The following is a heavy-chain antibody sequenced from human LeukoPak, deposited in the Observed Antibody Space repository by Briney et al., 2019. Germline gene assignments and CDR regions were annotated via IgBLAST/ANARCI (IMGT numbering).Heavy chain of an antibody. D-gene: IGHD2-2*01. J-gene: IGHJ4*02. CDR3: AKGGFVVVPAAKRGDFDY. CDR1: GFTFSSYA. Sequence: PGGSLRLSCAASGFTFSSYAMSWVRQAPGKGLERVSAISGSGGSTYYADSVKGRFTISRANSKNTLYLQMNSLRAEDTAVYYWAKGGFVVVPAAKRGDFDYWGQGTLVTVSS. CDR2: ISGSGGST. V-gene: IGHV3-23*01.